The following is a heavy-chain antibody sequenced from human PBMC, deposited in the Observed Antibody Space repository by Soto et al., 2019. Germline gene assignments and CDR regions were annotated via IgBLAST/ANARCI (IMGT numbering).Heavy chain of an antibody. V-gene: IGHV4-4*02. Sequence: QVQLQESGPGLVKPSGTLSLTCAVSGGSIRSSKRWRWVRQPPGEGLVWIGEIYHSGTTNYNPSHKSRVTRAVDKSKNQVSLKLSSVTAADTAVYSCASEAVGDSSHPGGFAYWGRGTLFTVSS. CDR1: GGSIRSSKR. D-gene: IGHD3-22*01. CDR2: IYHSGTT. J-gene: IGHJ4*02. CDR3: ASEAVGDSSHPGGFAY.